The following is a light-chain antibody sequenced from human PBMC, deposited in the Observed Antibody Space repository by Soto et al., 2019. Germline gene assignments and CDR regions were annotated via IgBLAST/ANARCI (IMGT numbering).Light chain of an antibody. V-gene: IGLV1-40*01. CDR1: SSNLGAGYD. J-gene: IGLJ2*01. CDR2: GNN. Sequence: QSALTQPPSVSGTPGQRVSISCTGTSSNLGAGYDVYWYQQLPGAAPRLLIFGNNVRPSGVPDRFSGSKSGTSASLAITGLQAEDEAIYHCQSYDGSLATSIFGAGTKLTVL. CDR3: QSYDGSLATSI.